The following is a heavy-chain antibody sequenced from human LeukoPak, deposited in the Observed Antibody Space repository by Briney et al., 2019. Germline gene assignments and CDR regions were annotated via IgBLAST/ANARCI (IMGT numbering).Heavy chain of an antibody. V-gene: IGHV3-30*18. CDR2: ISYDGSNE. CDR1: GFSFSNYG. J-gene: IGHJ4*02. Sequence: GGSLRLSCAASGFSFSNYGMHWVRQAPGKGLEWITVISYDGSNEYYADSVKGRFTISRDNSKITLYLQMNSLRAEDTAVYYCVKGYYDFDYWGQGTLVTVSS. D-gene: IGHD3-3*01. CDR3: VKGYYDFDY.